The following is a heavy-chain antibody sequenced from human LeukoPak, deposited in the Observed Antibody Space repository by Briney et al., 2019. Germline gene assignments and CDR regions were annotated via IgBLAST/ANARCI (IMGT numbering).Heavy chain of an antibody. CDR3: ARDGDTSGLDY. CDR2: IKQDGSER. J-gene: IGHJ4*02. V-gene: IGHV3-7*01. D-gene: IGHD3-22*01. Sequence: GGSLRLSCATSGFIFSDYWMTWVRQPPGKGLEWVANIKQDGSERFYVDSVKGRFTISRDNAKRSLYLQMNSLKADDTAIYYCARDGDTSGLDYWGPGTLVTVSS. CDR1: GFIFSDYW.